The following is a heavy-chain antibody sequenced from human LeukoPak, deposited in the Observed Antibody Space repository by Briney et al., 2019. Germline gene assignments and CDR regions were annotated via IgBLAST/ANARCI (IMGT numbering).Heavy chain of an antibody. J-gene: IGHJ4*02. V-gene: IGHV1-8*01. CDR2: MNPNSGNT. D-gene: IGHD5-18*01. Sequence: ASVKVSCKASGYTFTSYDINWVRQATGQGLEWMGWMNPNSGNTGYAQKFQGRVTITRDTSASTAYMELSSLRSEDTAVYYCARDRYSYEDSYYFDYWGQGTLVTVSS. CDR3: ARDRYSYEDSYYFDY. CDR1: GYTFTSYD.